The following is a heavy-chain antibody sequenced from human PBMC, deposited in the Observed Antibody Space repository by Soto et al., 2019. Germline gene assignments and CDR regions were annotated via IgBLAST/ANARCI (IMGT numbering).Heavy chain of an antibody. CDR3: ARDAHITMVRGVTAWYYYYGMDV. V-gene: IGHV4-4*07. D-gene: IGHD3-10*01. Sequence: KPSETLSLTCTVSGGSISSYYWSWIRQPAGKGLEWIGRIYTSGSTNYNPSLKSRVTMSVDTSKSQFSLKLSSVTAADTAVYYCARDAHITMVRGVTAWYYYYGMDVWGQGTTVTVSS. CDR1: GGSISSYY. J-gene: IGHJ6*02. CDR2: IYTSGST.